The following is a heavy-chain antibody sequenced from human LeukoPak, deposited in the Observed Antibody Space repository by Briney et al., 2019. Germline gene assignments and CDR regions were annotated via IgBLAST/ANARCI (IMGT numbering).Heavy chain of an antibody. CDR2: INGDASST. D-gene: IGHD5-18*01. V-gene: IGHV3-74*01. CDR1: GLTLSGYW. Sequence: PGGSLRLSCAASGLTLSGYWMHWVRQAPGKGLVWVSRINGDASSTSYADSVKGRFTISRDNAKSTLYLQMNSLRVEDTAVYYCARTRGNTYGYFEYWGQGTLVIVSS. CDR3: ARTRGNTYGYFEY. J-gene: IGHJ4*02.